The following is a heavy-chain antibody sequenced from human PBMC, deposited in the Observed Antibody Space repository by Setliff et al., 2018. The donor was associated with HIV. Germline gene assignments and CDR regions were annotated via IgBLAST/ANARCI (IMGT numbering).Heavy chain of an antibody. D-gene: IGHD1-26*01. CDR1: GFTFNIYV. Sequence: PGGSLRLSCAASGFTFNIYVMNWVRQAPGKGLEWVSGISGSGSKTYYADSVKGRFTISRDNSKNTLYLQMNNLRAEDTAVYFCAKGPHLPRSPGMDVWGKGTTVTVSS. CDR3: AKGPHLPRSPGMDV. CDR2: ISGSGSKT. J-gene: IGHJ6*04. V-gene: IGHV3-23*01.